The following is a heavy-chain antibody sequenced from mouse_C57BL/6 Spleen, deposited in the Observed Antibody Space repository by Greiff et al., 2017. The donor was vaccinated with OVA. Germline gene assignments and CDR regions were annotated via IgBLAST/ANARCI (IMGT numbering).Heavy chain of an antibody. V-gene: IGHV5-9*01. J-gene: IGHJ4*01. CDR1: GFTFSSYT. Sequence: EVKLMESGGGLVKPGGSLKLSCAASGFTFSSYTMSWVRQTPEKRLEWVATISGGGGNTYYPDSVKGRFTISRDNAKNTLYLQMSSLRSEDTALYYCARKAYYSNYWAMDYWGQGTSVTVSS. CDR3: ARKAYYSNYWAMDY. D-gene: IGHD2-5*01. CDR2: ISGGGGNT.